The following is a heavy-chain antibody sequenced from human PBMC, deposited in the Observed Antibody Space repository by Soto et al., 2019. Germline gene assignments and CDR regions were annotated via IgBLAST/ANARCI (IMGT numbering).Heavy chain of an antibody. CDR3: ARHMDYYDSSGYRLLNYGMDV. D-gene: IGHD3-22*01. CDR2: IRSKANSYAT. CDR1: GFTFSGSA. Sequence: PGGSLRLSCAASGFTFSGSAMHWVRQASGKGLEWVGRIRSKANSYATAYAASVKGRFTISRDDSKNTAYLQMNSLKTEDTAMYYCARHMDYYDSSGYRLLNYGMDVWGQGTTVTVSS. J-gene: IGHJ6*02. V-gene: IGHV3-73*01.